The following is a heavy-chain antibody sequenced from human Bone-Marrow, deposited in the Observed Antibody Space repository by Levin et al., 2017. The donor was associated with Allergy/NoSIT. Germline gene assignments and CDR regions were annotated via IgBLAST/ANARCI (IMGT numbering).Heavy chain of an antibody. D-gene: IGHD4/OR15-4a*01. CDR2: ISYDGSEK. J-gene: IGHJ4*02. CDR3: ARKGYGGDQGLDY. Sequence: PGGSLRLSCAAFGFSSTSHSMHWVRQAPGKGLQWVASISYDGSEKYYADSVKGRFSISRDKSKNTLHLEMNSLGAEDTAVYYCARKGYGGDQGLDYWGQGSLVTVSS. CDR1: GFSSTSHS. V-gene: IGHV3-30*04.